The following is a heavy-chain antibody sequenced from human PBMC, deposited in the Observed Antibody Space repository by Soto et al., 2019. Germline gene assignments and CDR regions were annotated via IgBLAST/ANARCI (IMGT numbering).Heavy chain of an antibody. CDR1: GGSISNYY. J-gene: IGHJ4*02. CDR3: AREGNLGRWLQPLDF. CDR2: IYYSGST. Sequence: SETLSLTCTVSGGSISNYYWSWIRQSPGKGLEWIGYIYYSGSTYYNPSLKSRVSMSVDTSKNQFSLRLISVTAADTAKYFCAREGNLGRWLQPLDFWGQGTLVTVSS. V-gene: IGHV4-59*01. D-gene: IGHD5-12*01.